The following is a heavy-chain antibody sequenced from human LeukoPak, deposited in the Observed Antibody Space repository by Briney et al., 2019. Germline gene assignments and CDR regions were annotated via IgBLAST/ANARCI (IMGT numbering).Heavy chain of an antibody. Sequence: ASVKVSCKASGVTFSSYAIIWVRLAPGQGLEWMGGIIPIFGTANYAQKFQGRVTITADESTSTAYMELSSLRSEDTAVYYCARGYYGDYWTFDYWGQGTLFTVSS. V-gene: IGHV1-69*13. CDR2: IIPIFGTA. D-gene: IGHD4-17*01. CDR1: GVTFSSYA. CDR3: ARGYYGDYWTFDY. J-gene: IGHJ4*02.